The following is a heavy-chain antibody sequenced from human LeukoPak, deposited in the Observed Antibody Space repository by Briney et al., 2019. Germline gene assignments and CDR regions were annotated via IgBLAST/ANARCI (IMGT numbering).Heavy chain of an antibody. Sequence: PGRSLRLSCAASGFTFSSYGMHWVRQAPGKGLEWVAVIWYDESNKYYADSVKGRFTISRDNSKNTMYLQMNSMRAEDTAVYYCASLANYGAARSSHGMDVWGQGTTVTVSS. J-gene: IGHJ6*02. CDR1: GFTFSSYG. V-gene: IGHV3-33*01. CDR2: IWYDESNK. D-gene: IGHD4/OR15-4a*01. CDR3: ASLANYGAARSSHGMDV.